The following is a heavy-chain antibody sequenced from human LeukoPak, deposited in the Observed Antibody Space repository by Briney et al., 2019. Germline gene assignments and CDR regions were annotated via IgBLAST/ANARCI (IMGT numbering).Heavy chain of an antibody. CDR3: ARSSWYSSGWYENFDY. J-gene: IGHJ4*02. D-gene: IGHD6-19*01. Sequence: SVKVSCKASGGTFSSYAISWVRQAPGQGLEWMGGIIPIFGTANYTQKFQGRVTITTDESTSTAYMELSSLRSEDTAVYYCARSSWYSSGWYENFDYWGQGTLVTVSS. CDR1: GGTFSSYA. V-gene: IGHV1-69*05. CDR2: IIPIFGTA.